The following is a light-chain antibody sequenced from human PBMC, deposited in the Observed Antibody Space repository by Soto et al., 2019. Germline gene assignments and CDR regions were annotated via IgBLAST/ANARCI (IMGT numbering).Light chain of an antibody. CDR2: KAS. CDR3: QYWDDYSWT. CDR1: QSITDW. J-gene: IGKJ1*01. V-gene: IGKV1-5*03. Sequence: DIQMPQSPSTLSASVGDRVTITCRASQSITDWLAWYQQKPGTAPKFLIYKASNLEGGVPSRFSGSGSGTEFTLTISSVQPDDFATYYCQYWDDYSWTFGQGTKGEIK.